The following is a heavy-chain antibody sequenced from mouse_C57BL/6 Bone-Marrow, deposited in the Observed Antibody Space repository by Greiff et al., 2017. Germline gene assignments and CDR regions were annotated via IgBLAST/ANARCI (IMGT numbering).Heavy chain of an antibody. CDR2: INPSTGGT. CDR1: GYSFTGYY. J-gene: IGHJ4*01. D-gene: IGHD6-1*01. V-gene: IGHV1-42*01. CDR3: ARWPRAMDY. Sequence: EVQLVESGPELVKPGASVKISCKASGYSFTGYYMNWVKQSPEKSLEWIGEINPSTGGTTYNQKFKAKATLTVDESSSTAYMQLKSLTSEDSAVYYCARWPRAMDYWGQGTSVTVSS.